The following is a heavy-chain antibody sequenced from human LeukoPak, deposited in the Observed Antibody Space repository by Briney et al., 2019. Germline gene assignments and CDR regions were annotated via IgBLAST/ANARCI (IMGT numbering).Heavy chain of an antibody. J-gene: IGHJ4*02. Sequence: SVKVSCKASGGTFSSYTISWVRQAPGQGLEWMGRIIPILGIANYAQKFQGRVTITADKSTSTAYMELSSLGSEDTAVYYCASGGGGNYDILTGYPPTDYWGQGTLVTVSS. D-gene: IGHD3-9*01. V-gene: IGHV1-69*02. CDR3: ASGGGGNYDILTGYPPTDY. CDR1: GGTFSSYT. CDR2: IIPILGIA.